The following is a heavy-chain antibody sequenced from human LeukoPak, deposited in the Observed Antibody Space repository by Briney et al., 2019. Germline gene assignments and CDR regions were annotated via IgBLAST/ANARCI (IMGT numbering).Heavy chain of an antibody. J-gene: IGHJ4*02. V-gene: IGHV4-4*02. CDR2: ISHSGRT. D-gene: IGHD2/OR15-2a*01. Sequence: SETLSLTCAVSGGSLSSNNWWSWVRQPPGKGLEWFGEISHSGRTNYNPSLKSRVTMSVDKSKDQLSLALSTVTAANTAVYYCVRGLYASDSYWGQGNLVTVSS. CDR3: VRGLYASDSY. CDR1: GGSLSSNNW.